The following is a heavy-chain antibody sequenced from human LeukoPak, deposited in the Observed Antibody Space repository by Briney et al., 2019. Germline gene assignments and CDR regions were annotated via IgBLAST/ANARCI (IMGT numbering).Heavy chain of an antibody. J-gene: IGHJ4*02. CDR1: GFTFSSYA. V-gene: IGHV3-30-3*01. CDR2: ISYDGSNK. D-gene: IGHD1/OR15-1a*01. CDR3: ARDGTTEQLDY. Sequence: PGGSLRLSCAASGFTFSSYAMSWVRQAPGKGLEWVAVISYDGSNKYYAGSVKGRFTISRDNSKNTLYLQMNSLRAEDTAVYYCARDGTTEQLDYWGQGTLVTVSS.